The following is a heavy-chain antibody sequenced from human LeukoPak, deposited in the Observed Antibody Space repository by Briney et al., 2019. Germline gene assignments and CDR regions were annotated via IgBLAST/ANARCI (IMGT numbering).Heavy chain of an antibody. CDR2: IYTSGST. V-gene: IGHV4-61*02. CDR3: ARSSPVGATFYFDY. J-gene: IGHJ4*02. Sequence: SQTLSLTCTVSGDSISSGSYYWSWIRQPAGKGLEWIGRIYTSGSTNYNPSLKSRVTISVDTSKNQFSLKLSSVTAADTAVYYCARSSPVGATFYFDYWGQGTLVTVSS. CDR1: GDSISSGSYY. D-gene: IGHD1-26*01.